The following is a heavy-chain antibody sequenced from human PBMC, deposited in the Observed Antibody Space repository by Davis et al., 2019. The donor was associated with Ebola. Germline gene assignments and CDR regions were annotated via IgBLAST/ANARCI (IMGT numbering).Heavy chain of an antibody. V-gene: IGHV4-59*08. J-gene: IGHJ6*02. CDR3: ARHSIIFYYGMDV. Sequence: SETLSLTCTVSGDSISSSYWTWIRQPPGKGLEWIGYIYYSGSTNYNPSLKSRVTISVDTSKNQFSLKLSSVTAADTAVYYCARHSIIFYYGMDVWGQGTTVTVSS. D-gene: IGHD1-14*01. CDR2: IYYSGST. CDR1: GDSISSSY.